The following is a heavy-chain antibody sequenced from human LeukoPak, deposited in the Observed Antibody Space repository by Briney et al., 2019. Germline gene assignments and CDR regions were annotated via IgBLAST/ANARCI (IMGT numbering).Heavy chain of an antibody. Sequence: GGSLRLSCAASGFTFSSYGMHWVRQAPGKGLEWVAVIWYDGSNKYYADSVKGRFTVSRDNSKNTVYLQMNSLRAEDTAVYYCARDPGDYVGNDAFDIWVQGTMVTVSS. CDR2: IWYDGSNK. V-gene: IGHV3-33*01. CDR1: GFTFSSYG. D-gene: IGHD4-17*01. CDR3: ARDPGDYVGNDAFDI. J-gene: IGHJ3*02.